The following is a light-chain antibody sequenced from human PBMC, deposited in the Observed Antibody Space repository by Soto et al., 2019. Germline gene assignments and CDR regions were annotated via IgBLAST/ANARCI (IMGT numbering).Light chain of an antibody. J-gene: IGLJ2*01. V-gene: IGLV1-44*01. CDR2: SND. CDR3: AAWDDSLSAVV. CDR1: SSNIGSNT. Sequence: QSVLTQPPSASGTPGQRVTISCSGSSSNIGSNTVYWYHQFPGTAPKLLIYSNDQRPSGVPDRFSGSKSGTSASLAISGLQSEDEADYYCAAWDDSLSAVVFGGGTKVTVL.